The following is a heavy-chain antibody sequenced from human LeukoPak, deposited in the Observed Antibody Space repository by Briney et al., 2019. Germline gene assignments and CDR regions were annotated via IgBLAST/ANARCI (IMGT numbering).Heavy chain of an antibody. J-gene: IGHJ6*03. D-gene: IGHD6-19*01. CDR1: GGSISSYY. Sequence: PSETLSLTCTVSGGSISSYYWSWIRQPAGKGLEWIGRIYTSGSTNYNAALKRRGTMSVDTSKNQFSLKLSSVTAADTAVYYCARDPQAVAGRRSYYYYYMDVWGKGTTVTVSS. CDR3: ARDPQAVAGRRSYYYYYMDV. CDR2: IYTSGST. V-gene: IGHV4-4*07.